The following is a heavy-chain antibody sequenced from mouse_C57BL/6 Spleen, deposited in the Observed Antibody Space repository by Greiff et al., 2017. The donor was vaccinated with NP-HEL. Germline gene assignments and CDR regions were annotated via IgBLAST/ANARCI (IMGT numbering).Heavy chain of an antibody. Sequence: VKLVESGAELVKPGASVKVSCKASGYTFTSYWMHWVKQRPGQGLEWIGRIHPSDSDTNYNQKFKGKATLTVDKSSSTAYMQLSSLTSEDSAVYYCAIGPPYTTVVADWYFDVWGTGTTVTVSS. J-gene: IGHJ1*03. V-gene: IGHV1-74*01. D-gene: IGHD1-1*01. CDR3: AIGPPYTTVVADWYFDV. CDR1: GYTFTSYW. CDR2: IHPSDSDT.